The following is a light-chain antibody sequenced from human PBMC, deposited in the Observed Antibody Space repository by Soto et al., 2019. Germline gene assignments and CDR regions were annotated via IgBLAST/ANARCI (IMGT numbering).Light chain of an antibody. J-gene: IGLJ3*02. V-gene: IGLV1-44*01. CDR3: AAWDDSLNGPV. CDR1: SSNIGSNT. Sequence: QLVLTQPPSASGTPGQRVTISCSGSSSNIGSNTVNWYQQLPGTAPHLLIYANDQRPSGVPDRFSGSKSGTSASLAISGLQSEDETDYYCAAWDDSLNGPVFGGGTKVTVL. CDR2: AND.